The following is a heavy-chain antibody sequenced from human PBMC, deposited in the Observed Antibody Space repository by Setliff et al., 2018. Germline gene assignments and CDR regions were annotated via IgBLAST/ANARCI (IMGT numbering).Heavy chain of an antibody. CDR3: ARGGTFRYFDF. Sequence: SETLSLTCTVSDGSLSTYYWSWIRQPPGKGLEFIGYVYYRGTANYSPSLRSRLTISVDTSKNQFSLKLRSGTAADTAVYYCARGGTFRYFDFWGQGAPVTVSS. CDR2: VYYRGTA. V-gene: IGHV4-59*01. D-gene: IGHD5-12*01. J-gene: IGHJ4*02. CDR1: DGSLSTYY.